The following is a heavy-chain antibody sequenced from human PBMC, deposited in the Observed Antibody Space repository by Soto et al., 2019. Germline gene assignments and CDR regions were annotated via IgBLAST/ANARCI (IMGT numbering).Heavy chain of an antibody. V-gene: IGHV4-31*03. CDR3: ARGLRAAAENWFDP. D-gene: IGHD6-13*01. J-gene: IGHJ5*02. CDR1: GGSISSGGYY. CDR2: IYYSGST. Sequence: QVQLQESGPGLVKPSQTLPLTCTVSGGSISSGGYYWSWIRQHPGKGLEWIGYIYYSGSTYYNPSLKSRVTISVDTSKNQFSLKLSSVTAADTAVYYCARGLRAAAENWFDPWGQGTLVTVSS.